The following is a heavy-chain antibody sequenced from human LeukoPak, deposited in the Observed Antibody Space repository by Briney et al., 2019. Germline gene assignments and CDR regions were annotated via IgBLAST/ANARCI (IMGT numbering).Heavy chain of an antibody. D-gene: IGHD3-10*01. V-gene: IGHV1-2*02. CDR2: INPNSGGT. Sequence: GASVKVSCKASGYTFTSYGINWVRQAPGQGLEWMGWINPNSGGTNYAQKFQGRVTMTRDTSINTAYMELSRLRSDDTAVYYCAGDMVRGVILRRVLEYWGQGTLVTVSS. CDR1: GYTFTSYG. CDR3: AGDMVRGVILRRVLEY. J-gene: IGHJ4*02.